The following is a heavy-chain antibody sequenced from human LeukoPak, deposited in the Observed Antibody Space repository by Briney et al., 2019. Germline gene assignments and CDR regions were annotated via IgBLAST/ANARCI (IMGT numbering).Heavy chain of an antibody. D-gene: IGHD5-12*01. CDR2: ISEDGGST. CDR3: AKDKRYSGYDPFDY. V-gene: IGHV3-43*02. J-gene: IGHJ4*02. CDR1: GFTFDDYA. Sequence: GRSLRLSCAASGFTFDDYAMHWVRQAPGKGLEWVSLISEDGGSTYYADSVKGRFTISRDNSKNSLYLQMNILRTEDTALYYCAKDKRYSGYDPFDYWGQGTLVTVSS.